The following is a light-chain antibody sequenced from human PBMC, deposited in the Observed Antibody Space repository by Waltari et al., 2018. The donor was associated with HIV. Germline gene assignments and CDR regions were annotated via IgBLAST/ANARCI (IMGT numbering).Light chain of an antibody. V-gene: IGLV3-21*04. CDR3: QVWDSSSDHVV. CDR1: HLGSQT. CDR2: NDS. J-gene: IGLJ2*01. Sequence: SYLLTQPPPASVAPGKPATITCRGTHLGSQTVHSCQQRPGPAPVLVIYNDSDRPSGIPERFSGSNSGNTATLTITRVEAGDEADYYCQVWDSSSDHVVFGGGTKLTVL.